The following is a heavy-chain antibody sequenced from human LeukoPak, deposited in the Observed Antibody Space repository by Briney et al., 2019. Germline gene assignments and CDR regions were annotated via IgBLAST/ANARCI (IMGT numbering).Heavy chain of an antibody. CDR3: AKVSPVYGMDV. Sequence: GRSLRLSCAASGFTFDDYAMHWVRQAPGKGLEWVSGISWNSGSIGYADSVKGRFTISRDNAKNSLYLQMNSLRAEDTALYYCAKVSPVYGMDVWGQGTTVTVSS. CDR2: ISWNSGSI. J-gene: IGHJ6*02. V-gene: IGHV3-9*01. D-gene: IGHD1-14*01. CDR1: GFTFDDYA.